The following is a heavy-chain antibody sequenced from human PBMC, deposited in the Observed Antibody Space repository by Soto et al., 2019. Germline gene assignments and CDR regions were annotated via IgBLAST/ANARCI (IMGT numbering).Heavy chain of an antibody. Sequence: SETLSLTCTVSGGSISSYYWSWIRQPPGKGLEWIGYIYYSGSTNYNPSLKSRVTISEDTSKNQFSLKLSSGTAADTAVYYCARHGSGKARVRGGLDYWGQGTLVTVSS. D-gene: IGHD3-10*01. V-gene: IGHV4-59*08. CDR2: IYYSGST. CDR1: GGSISSYY. CDR3: ARHGSGKARVRGGLDY. J-gene: IGHJ4*02.